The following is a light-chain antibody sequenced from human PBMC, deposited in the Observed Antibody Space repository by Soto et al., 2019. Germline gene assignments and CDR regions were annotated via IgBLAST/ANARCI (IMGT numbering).Light chain of an antibody. J-gene: IGKJ5*01. Sequence: DIQWTQSPSFLSASVGDRVTITCRASQGISSYLAWYQQKPGKAPNLLIHTASTLQSGVPSRFSGSGSGTEFTLTIGSLQPEDFATYYCQQRNSYPITFGQGTRLEIK. V-gene: IGKV1-9*01. CDR2: TAS. CDR3: QQRNSYPIT. CDR1: QGISSY.